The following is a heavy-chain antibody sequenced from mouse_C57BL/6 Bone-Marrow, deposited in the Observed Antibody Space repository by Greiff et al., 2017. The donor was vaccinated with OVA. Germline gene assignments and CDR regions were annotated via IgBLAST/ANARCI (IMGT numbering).Heavy chain of an antibody. J-gene: IGHJ3*01. V-gene: IGHV2-9-1*01. CDR2: IWPGGGT. CDR3: ARNKWFAY. CDR1: GFSLTSYA. Sequence: VQRVQSGPGLVAPSQCLSITCTVSGFSLTSYAISWVRQPPGKGLEWLGVIWPGGGTNYNSALISRLSISKDNSKSQVCLKMNSLQTDDTDRYYCARNKWFAYWGQGTRVTVSA.